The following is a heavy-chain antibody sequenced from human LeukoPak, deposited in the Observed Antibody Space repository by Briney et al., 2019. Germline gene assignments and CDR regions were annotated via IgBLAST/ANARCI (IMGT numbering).Heavy chain of an antibody. D-gene: IGHD5/OR15-5a*01. V-gene: IGHV3-11*01. Sequence: PGGSLRLSCAASGFTFSDYYMSWIRQAPGKGLEWVSYISSSGSTIYYEDSVKGRFTISRDTAKNSLYLQMNSLRAEDTAVYYWASPSNYYGVDVWGQGTTVTVSS. CDR3: ASPSNYYGVDV. CDR1: GFTFSDYY. J-gene: IGHJ6*02. CDR2: ISSSGSTI.